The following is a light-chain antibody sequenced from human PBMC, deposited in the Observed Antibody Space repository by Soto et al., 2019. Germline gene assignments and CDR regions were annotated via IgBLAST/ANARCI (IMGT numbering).Light chain of an antibody. Sequence: DIVLTQSPDSLAVSLGERATINCKSSQSVLYSSNSKNYLAWYQQKPGQPPKLLIYWASTRESGVPDRFSGSGPGTDVTFTISSLQAEDVALYYCQQYYSTPLTFGQGTKVEIK. J-gene: IGKJ1*01. CDR3: QQYYSTPLT. V-gene: IGKV4-1*01. CDR2: WAS. CDR1: QSVLYSSNSKNY.